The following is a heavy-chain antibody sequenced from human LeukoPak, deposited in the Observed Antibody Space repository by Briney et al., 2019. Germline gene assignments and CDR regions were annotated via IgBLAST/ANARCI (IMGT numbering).Heavy chain of an antibody. Sequence: PGGSLRLSCAASGFTFGDTWMNWVRQVPGQGLEWVANIKQDGSEKYYVDSVKGRFTISRDNAKNSLYLQMNSLRAEDTAVYYCARLEFNSGSYNYWGQGTLVTVSS. CDR3: ARLEFNSGSYNY. CDR2: IKQDGSEK. V-gene: IGHV3-7*03. D-gene: IGHD1-26*01. J-gene: IGHJ4*02. CDR1: GFTFGDTW.